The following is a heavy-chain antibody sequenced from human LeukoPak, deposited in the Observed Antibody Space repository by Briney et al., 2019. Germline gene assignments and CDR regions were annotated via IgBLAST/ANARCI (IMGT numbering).Heavy chain of an antibody. V-gene: IGHV4-38-2*02. Sequence: SETLSLTCSVSGYSISSGFFWGWIRQPPGKGLEWIGSIYNSGSTYYNPSLKSRVTISVDTSKNQFSLKLSSVTAADTAVYYCARDRGSSSRKYYFDYWGQGTLVTVSS. CDR3: ARDRGSSSRKYYFDY. J-gene: IGHJ4*02. CDR1: GYSISSGFF. D-gene: IGHD6-6*01. CDR2: IYNSGST.